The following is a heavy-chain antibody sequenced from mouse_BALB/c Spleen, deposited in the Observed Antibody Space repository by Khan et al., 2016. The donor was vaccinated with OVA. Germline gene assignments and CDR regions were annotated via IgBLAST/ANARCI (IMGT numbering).Heavy chain of an antibody. CDR2: ISSSGCT. V-gene: IGHV3-2*02. Sequence: EVQLVESGPGLVKPSQSLSLTCTVTGYSITSYYAWNWIRQFPGNKLEWMGYISSSGCTNYNQALKSRISITRDKSKNQFFLQLNSVTTEDTATYYCARDGSRYNYAMDYWGQGTSVTVSA. CDR3: ARDGSRYNYAMDY. CDR1: GYSITSYYA. J-gene: IGHJ4*01. D-gene: IGHD2-3*01.